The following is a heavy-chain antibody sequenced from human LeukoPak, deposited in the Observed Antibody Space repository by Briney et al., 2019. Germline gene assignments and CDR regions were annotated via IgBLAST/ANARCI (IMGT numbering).Heavy chain of an antibody. D-gene: IGHD3-22*01. Sequence: PGGSLRLSCAASGFTFSSYAMHWVRQAPGKGLEWVAVISYDGSNKYYADSVKGRFTISRDNSKNTLYLQMNSLRAEDTAVYYCARDYYDSSGIRPTFFDYWGQGTLVTVSS. V-gene: IGHV3-30-3*01. CDR2: ISYDGSNK. CDR3: ARDYYDSSGIRPTFFDY. J-gene: IGHJ4*02. CDR1: GFTFSSYA.